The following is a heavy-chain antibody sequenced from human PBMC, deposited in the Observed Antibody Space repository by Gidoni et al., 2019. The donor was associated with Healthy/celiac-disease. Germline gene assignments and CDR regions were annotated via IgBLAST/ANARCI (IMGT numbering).Heavy chain of an antibody. J-gene: IGHJ4*02. V-gene: IGHV3-33*01. CDR3: ARAKVVVAATPPDC. D-gene: IGHD2-15*01. CDR1: GFTFSSYG. Sequence: QVQLVESGGGVVQPGRSLRLSCAASGFTFSSYGMHWVRQAPGKGLEWVAVIWYDGSNKYYADSVKGRFTISRDNSKNTLYLQMNSLRAEDTAVYYCARAKVVVAATPPDCWGQGTLVTVSS. CDR2: IWYDGSNK.